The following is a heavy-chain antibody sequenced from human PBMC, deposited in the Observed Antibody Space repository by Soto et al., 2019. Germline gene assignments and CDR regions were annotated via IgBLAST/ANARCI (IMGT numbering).Heavy chain of an antibody. CDR1: GYSFTSHW. CDR3: ARTDYYDGSGYRLFVH. V-gene: IGHV5-51*01. J-gene: IGHJ4*02. CDR2: IYPGDSDT. Sequence: PGESLKISCKGSGYSFTSHWIGWVRQMPGKGLEWMGIIYPGDSDTRYRPSFQGQVTISADKSISTAYLQWSSLKASDTAMYYCARTDYYDGSGYRLFVHWGQGTLVTVSS. D-gene: IGHD3-22*01.